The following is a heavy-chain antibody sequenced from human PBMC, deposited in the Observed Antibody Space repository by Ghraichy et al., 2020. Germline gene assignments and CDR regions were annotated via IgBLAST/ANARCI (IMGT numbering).Heavy chain of an antibody. CDR3: ARDGRWAGETPDY. J-gene: IGHJ4*02. CDR1: GGSISSYY. Sequence: SETLSLTCTVSGGSISSYYWSWIRQPPGKGLEWIGYIYYSGSTNYNPSLKSRVTISVDTSKNQFSLKLSSVTAADTAVYYCARDGRWAGETPDYWGQGTLVTVSS. V-gene: IGHV4-59*01. D-gene: IGHD4-17*01. CDR2: IYYSGST.